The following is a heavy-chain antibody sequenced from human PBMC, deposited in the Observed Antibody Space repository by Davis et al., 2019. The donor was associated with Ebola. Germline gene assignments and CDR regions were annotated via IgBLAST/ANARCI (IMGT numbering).Heavy chain of an antibody. CDR1: GDSISSGNW. V-gene: IGHV4-4*02. CDR3: ARDYYDNSGYLYYFDH. J-gene: IGHJ4*02. D-gene: IGHD3-22*01. Sequence: SETLSLTCAVSGDSISSGNWWSWVRQPPGKGLEWIGEIYHSGSTNYNPSLKSRVTISVDKSKNQFSLEVRSVTAADTAVYYCARDYYDNSGYLYYFDHWGQGTLVTVSS. CDR2: IYHSGST.